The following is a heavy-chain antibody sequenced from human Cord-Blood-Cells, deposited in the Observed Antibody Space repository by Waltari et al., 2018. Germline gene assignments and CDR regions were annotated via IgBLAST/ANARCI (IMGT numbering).Heavy chain of an antibody. CDR1: GFTSDDYA. D-gene: IGHD3-16*01. V-gene: IGHV3-9*02. CDR3: AKDMRYILGRDAFDI. J-gene: IGHJ3*02. Sequence: EVQLVESGGGLVQPGRSLRLFCAASGFTSDDYAMHWVRQAPGKGLELVSGISWNSGSIGYADSVKGRFTISRDNAKNSLYLQMNSLRAEDTALYYCAKDMRYILGRDAFDIWGQGTMVTVSS. CDR2: ISWNSGSI.